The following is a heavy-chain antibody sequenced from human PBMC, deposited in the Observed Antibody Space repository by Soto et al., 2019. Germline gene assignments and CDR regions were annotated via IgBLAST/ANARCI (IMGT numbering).Heavy chain of an antibody. D-gene: IGHD3-16*01. V-gene: IGHV3-33*01. Sequence: QVQLVESGGGVVQPGRSLRLSCAASGFTFSSYGMHWVRQAPGKGLEWVAVIWYDGSNKYYADSVKGRFTISRDNSKNTLYLQMNSLRAEDTAVYYCAREGEDGYYYGMDVWGQGTTVTVSS. CDR2: IWYDGSNK. J-gene: IGHJ6*02. CDR3: AREGEDGYYYGMDV. CDR1: GFTFSSYG.